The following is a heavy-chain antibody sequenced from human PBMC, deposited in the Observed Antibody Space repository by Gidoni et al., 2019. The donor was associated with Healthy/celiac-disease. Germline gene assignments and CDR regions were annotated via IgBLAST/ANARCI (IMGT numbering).Heavy chain of an antibody. D-gene: IGHD1-26*01. J-gene: IGHJ5*02. Sequence: VQLVESGGGLIQPGGSLRLSCAASGFTVSSNYMSWVRQAPGKGLEWVSVIYSGGSTYYADSVKGRFTISRDNSKNTLYLQMNSLRAEDTAVYYCARDRAGIVGAQGWFDPWGQGTLVTVSS. CDR1: GFTVSSNY. CDR2: IYSGGST. V-gene: IGHV3-53*01. CDR3: ARDRAGIVGAQGWFDP.